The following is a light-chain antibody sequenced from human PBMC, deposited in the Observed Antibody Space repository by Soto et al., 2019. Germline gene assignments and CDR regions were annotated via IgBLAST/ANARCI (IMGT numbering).Light chain of an antibody. CDR3: QQYNSYSYT. J-gene: IGKJ2*01. CDR2: DAS. Sequence: EIHMTQSPSTLSASVGDRVTITCRASQSIGRWLAWYQQKPGKAPDLLIYDASSLQSGVPSRFSGSGSETKFTLTISSLQPDDFATYYSQQYNSYSYTFGPGTKLEIK. CDR1: QSIGRW. V-gene: IGKV1-5*01.